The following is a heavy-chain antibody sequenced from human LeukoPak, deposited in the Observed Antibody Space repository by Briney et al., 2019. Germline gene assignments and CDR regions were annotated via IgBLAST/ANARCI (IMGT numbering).Heavy chain of an antibody. CDR2: INHSGST. CDR3: ARRSKTRIDY. J-gene: IGHJ4*02. CDR1: GGSISSYY. Sequence: SETLSLTCTVSGGSISSYYWSWIRQPPGKGLEWIGEINHSGSTNYNPSLKSRVTISVDTSKNQFSLKLSSVTAADTAVYYCARRSKTRIDYWGQGTLVTVSS. V-gene: IGHV4-34*01. D-gene: IGHD4-11*01.